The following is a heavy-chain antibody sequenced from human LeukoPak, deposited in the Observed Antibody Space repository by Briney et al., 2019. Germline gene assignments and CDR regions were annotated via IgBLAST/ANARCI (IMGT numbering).Heavy chain of an antibody. J-gene: IGHJ4*02. Sequence: ASVKVSCKASGYTFTDYYMHWVRQAPGQGLEWMGWINPNSGGTNYAQKFQGRVTMTRDTSISTAYMELSRLRSDDTAVYYCARAPVTYYYDSSGYYPDYWGQGTLVTVSS. V-gene: IGHV1-2*02. CDR3: ARAPVTYYYDSSGYYPDY. CDR2: INPNSGGT. D-gene: IGHD3-22*01. CDR1: GYTFTDYY.